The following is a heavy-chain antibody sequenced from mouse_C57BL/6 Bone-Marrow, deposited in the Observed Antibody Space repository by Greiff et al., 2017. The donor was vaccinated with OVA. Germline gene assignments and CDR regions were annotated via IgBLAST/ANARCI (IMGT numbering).Heavy chain of an antibody. CDR2: IYPGSGST. CDR3: ECSSSYYYAMDY. Sequence: QVQLKQPGAELVKPGASVKMSCKASGYTFTSYWITWVKQRPGQGLEWIGVIYPGSGSTNYNDKFKSQATLTVDPSSTTAYMQLSSLTSEDSAVYYCECSSSYYYAMDYWGQGTSVTVSA. V-gene: IGHV1-55*01. D-gene: IGHD1-1*01. CDR1: GYTFTSYW. J-gene: IGHJ4*01.